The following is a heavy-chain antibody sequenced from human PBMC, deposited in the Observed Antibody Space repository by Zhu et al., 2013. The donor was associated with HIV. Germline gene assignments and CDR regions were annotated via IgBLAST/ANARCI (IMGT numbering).Heavy chain of an antibody. V-gene: IGHV1-46*01. J-gene: IGHJ5*02. D-gene: IGHD4-17*01. CDR2: IIPSGGST. Sequence: QVQLVQSGAEVKKPGASVKVSCKASGYTFTNYYMHWVRQAPGQGLEWMGIIIPSGGSTTYAQKFKGRVTMTRDTSRSTVYMELSSLRSEDTAVYYCARDRGDIYGDQHNYFDPWGQGNPGHRLL. CDR1: GYTFTNYY. CDR3: ARDRGDIYGDQHNYFDP.